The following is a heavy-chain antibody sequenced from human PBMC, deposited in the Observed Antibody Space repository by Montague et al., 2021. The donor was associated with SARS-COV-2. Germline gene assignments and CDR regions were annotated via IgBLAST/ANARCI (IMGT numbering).Heavy chain of an antibody. J-gene: IGHJ4*02. D-gene: IGHD6-13*01. CDR1: GDSIRNSEYS. Sequence: SETLSLTCTVSGDSIRNSEYSWGWVRQPPGNGLEWIGNIYDGGSTFYNPSLKSRVTIFVETSKNQFSLKLSSVTAADTAVYYCARRAGYPQSDFGFWGQGTLVTVSS. V-gene: IGHV4-39*01. CDR3: ARRAGYPQSDFGF. CDR2: IYDGGST.